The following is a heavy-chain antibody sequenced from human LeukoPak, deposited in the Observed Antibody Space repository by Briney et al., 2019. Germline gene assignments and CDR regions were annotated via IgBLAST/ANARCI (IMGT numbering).Heavy chain of an antibody. CDR1: GFTFSSYW. D-gene: IGHD1-26*01. CDR3: ARGDESGSYSY. CDR2: VNSDGSST. Sequence: GGSLRLSCAASGFTFSSYWMHWVRQAPGKGLVWVSRVNSDGSSTSYADSVKGRFTISRDNAKNTLYLQMNSLRAEDTAVYYCARGDESGSYSYWGQGTLVTVSS. J-gene: IGHJ4*02. V-gene: IGHV3-74*01.